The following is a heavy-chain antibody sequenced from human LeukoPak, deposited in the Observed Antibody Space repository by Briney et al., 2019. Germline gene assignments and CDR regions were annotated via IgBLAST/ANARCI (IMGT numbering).Heavy chain of an antibody. J-gene: IGHJ6*03. CDR1: GFTFSDYY. CDR2: ISSSGSTI. CDR3: ARSEGDSSGYYPVYYYYYMDV. Sequence: GGSLRLYCAASGFTFSDYYMSWIRQAPGKGLEWVSYISSSGSTIYYADSVKGRFTISRDNAKNSLYLQMNSLRAEDTAVYYCARSEGDSSGYYPVYYYYYMDVWGKGTTVTVSS. D-gene: IGHD3-22*01. V-gene: IGHV3-11*01.